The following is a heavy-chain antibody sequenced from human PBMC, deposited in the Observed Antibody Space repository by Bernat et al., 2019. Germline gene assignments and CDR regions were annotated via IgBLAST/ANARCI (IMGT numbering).Heavy chain of an antibody. V-gene: IGHV4-30-4*01. Sequence: QVQLQESGPGLVRPSQTLSLTCAVSGGSVNSGGFYWSWIRQPPGKALEWIGYIYYSGSTYYNPSLKSRAALSVDTSKNQFTLKLTSVTAADAAVYVCARARGAGYFDYWGQGTPVTVSS. J-gene: IGHJ4*02. CDR3: ARARGAGYFDY. CDR2: IYYSGST. D-gene: IGHD1-26*01. CDR1: GGSVNSGGFY.